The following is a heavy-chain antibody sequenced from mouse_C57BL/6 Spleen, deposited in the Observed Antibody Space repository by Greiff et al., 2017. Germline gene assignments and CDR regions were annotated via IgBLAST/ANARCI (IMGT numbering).Heavy chain of an antibody. CDR2: IDPSDSYT. CDR3: ARSPQDYGSSSLDY. CDR1: GYTFTSYW. Sequence: QVQLQQPGVELVRPGTSVKLSCKASGYTFTSYWMHWVKQRPGQGLEWIGVIDPSDSYTNYNQKFKGKATLTVDTSSSTAYMQLSSLTSEDSAVYYCARSPQDYGSSSLDYWGQGTSVTVSS. D-gene: IGHD1-1*01. V-gene: IGHV1-59*01. J-gene: IGHJ4*01.